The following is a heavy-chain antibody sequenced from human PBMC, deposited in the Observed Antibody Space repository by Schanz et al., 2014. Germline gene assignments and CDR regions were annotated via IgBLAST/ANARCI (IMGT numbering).Heavy chain of an antibody. CDR1: GFTFSNHA. D-gene: IGHD3-16*01. J-gene: IGHJ4*02. CDR2: SSSNVDSI. Sequence: HPVGSLRLACAASGFTFSNHAMHWVRQAPGKVLEYVATSSSNVDSIYCAYSVNGRFTISRDNSKSTLYLQMDSLRDEVMAVYYCARNRKTRGNHYFDYWVQGMMVSV. V-gene: IGHV3-64*01. CDR3: ARNRKTRGNHYFDY.